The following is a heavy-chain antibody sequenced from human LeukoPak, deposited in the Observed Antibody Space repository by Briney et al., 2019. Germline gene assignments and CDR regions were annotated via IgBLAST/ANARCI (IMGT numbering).Heavy chain of an antibody. CDR2: IGYTGDT. D-gene: IGHD1-1*01. CDR3: ARVAAATTNPRFDF. V-gene: IGHV4-31*03. CDR1: GDSISSGAYY. J-gene: IGHJ4*02. Sequence: SETLSLTCTISGDSISSGAYYWSWVRQLPEKGLDWIGYIGYTGDTYYNPSLRSRTTISKDTSKTQFSLRLDSLTAADTAVYYCARVAAATTNPRFDFWGQGTLVTVSS.